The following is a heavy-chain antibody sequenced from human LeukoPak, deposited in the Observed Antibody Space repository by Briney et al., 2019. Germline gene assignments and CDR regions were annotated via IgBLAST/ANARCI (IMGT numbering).Heavy chain of an antibody. Sequence: SETLSLTCTVSGDSISNNIYYWSWIRQPAGKGLEWIGRIFTSGSTSYNPSLKSRVSMSIDSSRNQFSLKLSSMTAADTAVYYCASVAVAPLTVDYWGQGTLVTVSS. J-gene: IGHJ4*02. CDR1: GDSISNNIYY. V-gene: IGHV4-61*02. CDR2: IFTSGST. CDR3: ASVAVAPLTVDY. D-gene: IGHD6-19*01.